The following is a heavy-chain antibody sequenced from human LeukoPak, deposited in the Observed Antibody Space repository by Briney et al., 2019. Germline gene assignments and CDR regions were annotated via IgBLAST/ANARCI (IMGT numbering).Heavy chain of an antibody. CDR2: IRSDGSSE. Sequence: GRSLRLSCAASGFTFSSYAMHWVRQAPGKGLEWVAVIRSDGSSEYYADSVKGRFIISRDNSKNTLYLQMNSLRAEDTAVYYCARYCSGGTCYVGLIWGQGTLVTVSS. D-gene: IGHD2-15*01. V-gene: IGHV3-33*08. CDR1: GFTFSSYA. J-gene: IGHJ4*02. CDR3: ARYCSGGTCYVGLI.